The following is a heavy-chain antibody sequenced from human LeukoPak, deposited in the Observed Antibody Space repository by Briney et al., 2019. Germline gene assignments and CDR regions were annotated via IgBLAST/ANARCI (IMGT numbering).Heavy chain of an antibody. D-gene: IGHD3-16*02. Sequence: ASVTVSCKASGYTFTSYGISWVRQAPGQGLEWMGWISAYNGNTNYAQKLQGRVTMTTDTSTSTAYMELRSLRSDDTAVYYCARENYDYVWGSYRRPSDAFDIWGQGTMVTVSS. CDR1: GYTFTSYG. J-gene: IGHJ3*02. CDR2: ISAYNGNT. V-gene: IGHV1-18*01. CDR3: ARENYDYVWGSYRRPSDAFDI.